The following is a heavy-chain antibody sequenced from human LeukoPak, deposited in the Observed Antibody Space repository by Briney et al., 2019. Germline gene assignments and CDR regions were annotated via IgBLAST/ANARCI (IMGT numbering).Heavy chain of an antibody. CDR2: ISYDGSNK. Sequence: GGSLRLSCAASGFTFSGYGMHWVRQAPGKGLEWVAVISYDGSNKHYADSVKGRFTISRDNSKNTLYLQMNSLRAEDTAVYYCANGIFDCWGQGTLVTVSS. CDR3: ANGIFDC. V-gene: IGHV3-30*18. J-gene: IGHJ4*02. D-gene: IGHD1-14*01. CDR1: GFTFSGYG.